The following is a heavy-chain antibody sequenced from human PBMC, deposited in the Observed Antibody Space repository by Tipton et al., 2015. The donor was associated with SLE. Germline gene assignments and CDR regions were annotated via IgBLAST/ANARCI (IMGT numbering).Heavy chain of an antibody. J-gene: IGHJ4*02. CDR3: AKNKAAPEN. CDR2: VYPSGDT. Sequence: TLSLTCTVSGYSISTGFYWGWIRQPPGKGLEWIGHVYPSGDTDYNPSLRSRLTISQDTPKNQFSLQLSSVTAADTAVYYCAKNKAAPENWGQGTLVTVSS. D-gene: IGHD6-6*01. CDR1: GYSISTGFY. V-gene: IGHV4-38-2*02.